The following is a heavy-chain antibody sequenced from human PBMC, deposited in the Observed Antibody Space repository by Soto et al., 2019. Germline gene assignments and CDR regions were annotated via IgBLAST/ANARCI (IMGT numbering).Heavy chain of an antibody. CDR3: AKVRYGSGSYYKYGFDY. CDR1: GFTFSSYG. J-gene: IGHJ4*02. CDR2: ISYDGSNK. D-gene: IGHD3-10*01. Sequence: PGGSLRLSCAASGFTFSSYGMHWVRQAPGKGLEWVAVISYDGSNKYYADSVKGRFTISRDNSKNTLYLQMISLRAEDTAVYYCAKVRYGSGSYYKYGFDYWGQGTLVTAPQ. V-gene: IGHV3-30*18.